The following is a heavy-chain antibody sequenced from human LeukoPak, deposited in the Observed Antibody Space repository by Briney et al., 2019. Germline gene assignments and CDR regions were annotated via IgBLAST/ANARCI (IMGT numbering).Heavy chain of an antibody. J-gene: IGHJ3*02. V-gene: IGHV3-23*01. CDR3: GTEYYYDSSGYYTGHAFDI. D-gene: IGHD3-22*01. Sequence: QPGGSPRLSCAASGFTFSSHAMSWVRQAPGKGLEWVSAISGSGGSTYYADSVKGRFTISRDNSKNTLYLQMNSLRAEDTAVYYCGTEYYYDSSGYYTGHAFDIWGQGTMVTVSS. CDR2: ISGSGGST. CDR1: GFTFSSHA.